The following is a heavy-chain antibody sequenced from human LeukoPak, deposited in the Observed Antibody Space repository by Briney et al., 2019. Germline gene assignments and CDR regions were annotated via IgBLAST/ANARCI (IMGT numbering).Heavy chain of an antibody. D-gene: IGHD4-23*01. CDR2: ISGSGGST. CDR1: GFTFSSYS. J-gene: IGHJ4*02. Sequence: TGGSLRLSCAASGFTFSSYSMSWVRQAPGKGLEWVSAISGSGGSTYYADSVKGRFTISRDNSKNTLYLQMNSLRAEDTAVYYCANSYGGWYLDYWGQGTLVTVSS. V-gene: IGHV3-23*01. CDR3: ANSYGGWYLDY.